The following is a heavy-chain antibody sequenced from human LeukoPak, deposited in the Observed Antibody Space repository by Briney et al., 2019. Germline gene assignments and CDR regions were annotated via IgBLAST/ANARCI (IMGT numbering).Heavy chain of an antibody. D-gene: IGHD6-19*01. V-gene: IGHV3-23*01. CDR1: SGFA. CDR2: INGRGDDT. Sequence: GGSLRLSCAAFSGFAMSWVRQAPGRGLEWVSAINGRGDDTYYPDSVKGRFTISRDNSSNTLYLQMNSLRAEDTAVYYCAKGHRSSSSFFDSWGQGILVTVSS. CDR3: AKGHRSSSSFFDS. J-gene: IGHJ4*02.